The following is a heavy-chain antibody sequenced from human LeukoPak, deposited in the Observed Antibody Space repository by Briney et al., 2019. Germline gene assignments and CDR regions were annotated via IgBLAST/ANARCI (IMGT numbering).Heavy chain of an antibody. CDR3: ATHPYCSGGTCSDSYFDS. CDR1: GLAFNTYS. J-gene: IGHJ4*02. CDR2: ISSSGTYI. Sequence: GGSLRLSCAASGLAFNTYSMTWVRQAPGKGLEWVSSISSSGTYIYYADSMKGRFIISRDNAKNSLFLQMNSLRAEDTALYYCATHPYCSGGTCSDSYFDSWGLGTLVTVSS. V-gene: IGHV3-21*01. D-gene: IGHD2-15*01.